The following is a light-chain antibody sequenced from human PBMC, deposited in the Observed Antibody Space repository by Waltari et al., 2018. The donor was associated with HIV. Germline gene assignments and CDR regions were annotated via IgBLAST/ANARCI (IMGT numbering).Light chain of an antibody. CDR2: EVS. V-gene: IGLV2-11*01. Sequence: QSALTQPRSVSGSPGQSLTISCPCPSRPIGHVDDVSWYQQYPGKAPNVIIYEVSQRPSGVPDRFTASKSGITASLTISGLQDEDEADYYCCSYAGTYTYVFGTGTTVTVL. CDR1: SRPIGHVDD. J-gene: IGLJ1*01. CDR3: CSYAGTYTYV.